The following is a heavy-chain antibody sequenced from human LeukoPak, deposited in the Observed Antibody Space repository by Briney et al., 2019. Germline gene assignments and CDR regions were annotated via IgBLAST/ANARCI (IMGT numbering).Heavy chain of an antibody. CDR2: IITIFGTA. CDR3: ASRRIKIFGVVMDV. D-gene: IGHD3-3*01. V-gene: IGHV1-69*13. J-gene: IGHJ6*04. CDR1: GGTFSSYA. Sequence: GASVKVSCKASGGTFSSYAISWVRQAPGQGLEWMGGIITIFGTANYAQKFQGRVTITADESTSTAYMELSSLRSEDTAVYCCASRRIKIFGVVMDVWGKGTTVTVSS.